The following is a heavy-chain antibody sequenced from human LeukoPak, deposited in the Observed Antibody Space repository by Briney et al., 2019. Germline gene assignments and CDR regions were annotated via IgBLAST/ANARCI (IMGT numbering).Heavy chain of an antibody. CDR2: IYYSGST. Sequence: PSETLSLTCTVSGGSISSSSYYWGWIRQPPGKGLEWIGSIYYSGSTYYNPSLKSRVTISVDTSKNQFSLKLSSVTAADTAVYYCARQNRRAVAGGGIAYWGQGTLVTVSS. V-gene: IGHV4-39*01. D-gene: IGHD6-19*01. J-gene: IGHJ4*02. CDR1: GGSISSSSYY. CDR3: ARQNRRAVAGGGIAY.